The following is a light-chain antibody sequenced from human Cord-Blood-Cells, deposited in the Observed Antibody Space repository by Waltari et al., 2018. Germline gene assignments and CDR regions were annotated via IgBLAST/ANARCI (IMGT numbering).Light chain of an antibody. V-gene: IGLV2-23*02. CDR2: EVS. CDR3: CSYAGSSTVV. Sequence: QSALTQPASVSGSPGQSLTISCTGTRSDVGSYNLVSWYQQHPGKAPKLMIYEVSKRPAGVSNRFSGSKSGNTASLTSSGLQAEDEADYYCCSYAGSSTVVFGGGTKLTVL. CDR1: RSDVGSYNL. J-gene: IGLJ2*01.